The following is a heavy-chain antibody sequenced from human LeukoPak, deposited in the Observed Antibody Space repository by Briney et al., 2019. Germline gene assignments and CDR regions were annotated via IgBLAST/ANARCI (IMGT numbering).Heavy chain of an antibody. V-gene: IGHV3-30*02. CDR1: GFTFSSYG. J-gene: IGHJ4*02. CDR2: IRYDGSNK. D-gene: IGHD1-1*01. Sequence: PGGSLRLSCAASGFTFSSYGMHWVRQAPGKGLEWVAFIRYDGSNKYYADSVKGRFTISRDNSKNTLYLQMNSLRAEDTAVYYCAKEKYNFGYFEYWGQGILVTVSS. CDR3: AKEKYNFGYFEY.